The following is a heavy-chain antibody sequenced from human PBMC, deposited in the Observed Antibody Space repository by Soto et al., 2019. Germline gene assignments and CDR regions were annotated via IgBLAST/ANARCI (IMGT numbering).Heavy chain of an antibody. CDR1: GGTFSSYT. CDR2: IIPILGIA. CDR3: ARDDYYGSGSYYTF. Sequence: QVQLVQSGAEVKKPGSSVKVSCKASGGTFSSYTISWVRQAPGQGLEWMGRIIPILGIANYAQKFQGRVTITADKSTSTAYMELSSLRSEDTAVYYCARDDYYGSGSYYTFWGRGTLVTVS. V-gene: IGHV1-69*08. D-gene: IGHD3-10*01. J-gene: IGHJ2*01.